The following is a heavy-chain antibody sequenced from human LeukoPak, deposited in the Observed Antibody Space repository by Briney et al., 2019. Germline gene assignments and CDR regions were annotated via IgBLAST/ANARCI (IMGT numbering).Heavy chain of an antibody. V-gene: IGHV1-18*01. D-gene: IGHD3-22*01. CDR1: GYSFTSYG. J-gene: IGHJ3*02. CDR3: ARVTMIVVVDAFDI. Sequence: GESLKISCKGSGYSFTSYGISWVRQAPGQGLEWMGWISAYNGNTNYAQKLQGRVTVTTDTSTSTAYMELRSLRSDDTAVYYCARVTMIVVVDAFDIWGQGTMVTVSS. CDR2: ISAYNGNT.